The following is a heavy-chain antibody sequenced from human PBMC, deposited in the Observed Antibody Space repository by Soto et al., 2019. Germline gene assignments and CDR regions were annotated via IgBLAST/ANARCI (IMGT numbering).Heavy chain of an antibody. CDR2: IYTSGST. CDR3: ARIHYYDSSGYYGPDAFDI. CDR1: GGSISSYY. D-gene: IGHD3-22*01. J-gene: IGHJ3*02. Sequence: QVQLQESGPGLVKPSETLSLTCTVSGGSISSYYWSWIRQPAGKGLEWIVRIYTSGSTNYNPSLKSRVTLSVDTSKNQFSLRLSSVTAADTAVYYCARIHYYDSSGYYGPDAFDISGQGTMVTVSS. V-gene: IGHV4-4*07.